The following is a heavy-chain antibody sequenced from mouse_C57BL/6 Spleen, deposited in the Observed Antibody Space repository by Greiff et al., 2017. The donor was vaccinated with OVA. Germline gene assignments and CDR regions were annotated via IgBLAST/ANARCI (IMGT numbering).Heavy chain of an antibody. J-gene: IGHJ1*03. CDR2: ISSGGSYT. CDR1: GFTFSSYG. V-gene: IGHV5-6*02. Sequence: DVMLVESGGDLVKPGGSLKLSCAASGFTFSSYGMSWVRQTPDKRLEWVATISSGGSYTYYPDSVKGRFTISRDNAKNTLYLQMSSLKSEDTAMYYCASLGDYYGSRGYFDVWGTGTTVTVSS. D-gene: IGHD1-1*01. CDR3: ASLGDYYGSRGYFDV.